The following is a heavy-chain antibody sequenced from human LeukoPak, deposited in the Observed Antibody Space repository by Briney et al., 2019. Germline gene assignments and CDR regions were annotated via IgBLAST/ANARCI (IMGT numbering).Heavy chain of an antibody. Sequence: SETLSLTCTVPRGSISSYYWSWIRQPPGKGLGWIGYIYYSGSTNYNPSLKSRVTISVDTSKNQFSLKLSSVTAADTAVYYCARSPLQEPFWGSYPLREDYFDYWGQGTLVTVSS. D-gene: IGHD3-16*02. CDR2: IYYSGST. CDR3: ARSPLQEPFWGSYPLREDYFDY. V-gene: IGHV4-59*08. CDR1: RGSISSYY. J-gene: IGHJ4*02.